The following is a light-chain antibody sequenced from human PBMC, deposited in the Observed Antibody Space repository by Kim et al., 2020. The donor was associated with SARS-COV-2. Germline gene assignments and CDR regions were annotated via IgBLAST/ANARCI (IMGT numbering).Light chain of an antibody. Sequence: TARITCGGNNIGSKSVHWYQQKPGQAPVLVIYYDSDRPSGIPERFSGSNSGNTATLTISRVEAGDEADYYCLVWDGTSDHYVFGTGTKVTVL. V-gene: IGLV3-21*04. J-gene: IGLJ1*01. CDR1: NIGSKS. CDR2: YDS. CDR3: LVWDGTSDHYV.